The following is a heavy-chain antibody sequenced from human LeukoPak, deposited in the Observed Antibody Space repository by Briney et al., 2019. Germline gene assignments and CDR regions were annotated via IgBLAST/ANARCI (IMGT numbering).Heavy chain of an antibody. V-gene: IGHV3-23*01. CDR1: GFTFSNYG. D-gene: IGHD3-22*01. J-gene: IGHJ4*02. CDR3: TITYDVLT. Sequence: QPGGSLRLSCAASGFTFSNYGMSWVRQAPGKGLEWVSSISGSGDSTYYADSVKGRFTISRDNSKNTLDLQMNSLRPDDTAVFYCTITYDVLTWGRGTLVTVSS. CDR2: ISGSGDST.